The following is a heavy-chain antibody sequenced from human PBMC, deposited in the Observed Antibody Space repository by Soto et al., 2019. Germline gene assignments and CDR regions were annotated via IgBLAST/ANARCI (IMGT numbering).Heavy chain of an antibody. CDR1: GFTFSSYA. J-gene: IGHJ4*02. V-gene: IGHV3-30-3*01. Sequence: PGGSLRLSCAASGFTFSSYAMHWVRQAPGKGLEWVAVISYDGSNKYYADSVKGRFTISRDNSKNTLYLQMNSLRAEDTAVYYCAREYYYGSGSFRSFDYWGQGTLVTVSS. CDR2: ISYDGSNK. CDR3: AREYYYGSGSFRSFDY. D-gene: IGHD3-10*01.